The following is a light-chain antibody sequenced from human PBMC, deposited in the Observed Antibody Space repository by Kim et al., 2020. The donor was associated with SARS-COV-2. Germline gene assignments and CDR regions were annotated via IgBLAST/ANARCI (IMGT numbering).Light chain of an antibody. CDR3: QSSDSSILPVV. CDR1: SGSFASKH. V-gene: IGLV6-57*04. CDR2: GDN. Sequence: NFMLTQPHSVSESPGKTVTISCTRSSGSFASKHVQWYQQRPGSAPTTVIYGDNQRPSGVPDRFSGSIDSSSNSASLTVSGLKTEDEADYYCQSSDSSILPVVFGGGTQLTVL. J-gene: IGLJ2*01.